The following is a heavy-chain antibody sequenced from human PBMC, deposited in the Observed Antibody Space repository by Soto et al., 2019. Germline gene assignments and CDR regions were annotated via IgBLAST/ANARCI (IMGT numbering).Heavy chain of an antibody. J-gene: IGHJ5*02. Sequence: QLQLQESGPGLVKPSETLSLTCTVSGGSISSRGYYWGWIRQPPGKGLEWIGTIYYSGSTYYNPSRTRRVTISVDTSKTPCSLKLSSVTAADTAVDYCATSNWFDPWGQGTLVTVSS. CDR1: GGSISSRGYY. CDR3: ATSNWFDP. V-gene: IGHV4-39*01. CDR2: IYYSGST.